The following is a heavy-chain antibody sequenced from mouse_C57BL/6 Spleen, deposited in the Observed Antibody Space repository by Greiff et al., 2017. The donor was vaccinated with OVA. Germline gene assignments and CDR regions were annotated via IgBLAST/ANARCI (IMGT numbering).Heavy chain of an antibody. J-gene: IGHJ3*01. V-gene: IGHV2-2*01. CDR1: GFSLTSYG. D-gene: IGHD2-4*01. CDR2: IWSGGST. Sequence: VQRVESGPGLVQPSQSLSITCTVSGFSLTSYGVHWVRQSPGKGLEWLGVIWSGGSTDYNAAFISRLSISKDNSKSQVFFKMNSLQADDTAIYYCARRGGYDYASWFAYWGQGTLVTVSA. CDR3: ARRGGYDYASWFAY.